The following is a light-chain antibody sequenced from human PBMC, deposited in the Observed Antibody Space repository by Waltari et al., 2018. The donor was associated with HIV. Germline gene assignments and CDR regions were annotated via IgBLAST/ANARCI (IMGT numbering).Light chain of an antibody. CDR1: SSNIGSNF. J-gene: IGLJ3*02. Sequence: QSVLTQPPSASGTPGQRVTISCSGSSSNIGSNFGYWYQQLPGTDPELRSCRNNQRTSGGPDRFPGSKSCTSASLAISGLRSEDEADYYCAASDDSLSGQWVCGGGTKLTVL. V-gene: IGLV1-47*01. CDR3: AASDDSLSGQWV. CDR2: RNN.